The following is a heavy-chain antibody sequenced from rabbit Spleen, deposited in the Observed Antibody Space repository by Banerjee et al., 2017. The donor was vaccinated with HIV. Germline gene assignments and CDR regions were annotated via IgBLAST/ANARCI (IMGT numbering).Heavy chain of an antibody. D-gene: IGHD2-1*01. V-gene: IGHV1S45*01. CDR2: IYTGSSGST. Sequence: QEQLVESGGDLVKPGASLTLTCTASGFSFDNNQFIHWVRQAPGKGLEWIACIYTGSSGSTYYASWAKGRFTISKTSSTTVTLQMTSLTAADTATYFCAREDANGDWAAFDLWGPGTLVTVS. CDR1: GFSFDNNQF. J-gene: IGHJ2*02. CDR3: AREDANGDWAAFDL.